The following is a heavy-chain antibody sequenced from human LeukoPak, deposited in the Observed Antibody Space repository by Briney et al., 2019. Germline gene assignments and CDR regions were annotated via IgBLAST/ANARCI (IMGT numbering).Heavy chain of an antibody. J-gene: IGHJ4*02. CDR3: ARDRDYAGNSKYFDY. Sequence: GASVKVSCKASGYSFANYYIHWVRQAPGQGLEWMGIINPRSGSSTYAQKLQGRVTITRDTSTSTVYMELRSLTAEDTAVYYCARDRDYAGNSKYFDYWGQGTLVTVSS. CDR2: INPRSGSS. V-gene: IGHV1-46*01. D-gene: IGHD4-23*01. CDR1: GYSFANYY.